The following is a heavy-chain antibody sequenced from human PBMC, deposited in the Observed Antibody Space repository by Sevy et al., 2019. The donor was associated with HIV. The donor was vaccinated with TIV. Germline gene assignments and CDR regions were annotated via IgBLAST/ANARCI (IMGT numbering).Heavy chain of an antibody. CDR3: ARDPRMYGDYLLAYFDY. D-gene: IGHD2-8*01. CDR2: IGYDGNNK. CDR1: GFTPSTSA. Sequence: GGSLRLSCAGSGFTPSTSAMHWVRQAPGKGLEWVAVIGYDGNNKYYADSVKGRFTISRDNSKNTLFLQMDSLRAEDTAVYYCARDPRMYGDYLLAYFDYWGQGALVTVSS. J-gene: IGHJ4*02. V-gene: IGHV3-33*01.